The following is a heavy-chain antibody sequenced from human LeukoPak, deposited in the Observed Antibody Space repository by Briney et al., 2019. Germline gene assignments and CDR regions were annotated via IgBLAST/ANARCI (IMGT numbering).Heavy chain of an antibody. J-gene: IGHJ4*02. V-gene: IGHV1-69*04. CDR1: GGTFSSYA. D-gene: IGHD3-16*01. CDR3: ARSDLGESYYFDY. Sequence: GASVKVSCKASGGTFSSYAISWVRQAPGQGLEWMGRIIPILGIANYAQKFQGRVTITADKSTSTVYMELSSLRSEDTAVYYCARSDLGESYYFDYWGQGTLVTVSS. CDR2: IIPILGIA.